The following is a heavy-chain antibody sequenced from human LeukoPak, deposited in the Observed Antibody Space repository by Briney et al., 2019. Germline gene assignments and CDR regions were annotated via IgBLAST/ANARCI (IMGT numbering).Heavy chain of an antibody. CDR1: GYTLTELS. J-gene: IGHJ6*03. CDR2: FDPEDGET. Sequence: ASVKVSCKVSGYTLTELSMHWVRQAPGKGLERMGGFDPEDGETIYAQKFQGRVTMTEDTSTDTAYMELSSLRSEDTAVYYCATTSMVRGVIPDYYYYMDVWGKGTTVTISS. D-gene: IGHD3-10*01. V-gene: IGHV1-24*01. CDR3: ATTSMVRGVIPDYYYYMDV.